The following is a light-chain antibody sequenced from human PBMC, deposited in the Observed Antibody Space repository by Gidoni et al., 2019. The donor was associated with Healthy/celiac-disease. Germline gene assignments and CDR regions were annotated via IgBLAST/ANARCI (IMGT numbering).Light chain of an antibody. Sequence: EIVLTQSPATLPLSPGESATLSCRASQSVSSYFVWYQQIPGQAPRLLIYDASNRATGIPARFSGSGSGTDFTLTISSLEPEDFAVYYCQQRSNWPLFTFGPGTKVDIK. J-gene: IGKJ3*01. V-gene: IGKV3-11*01. CDR3: QQRSNWPLFT. CDR1: QSVSSY. CDR2: DAS.